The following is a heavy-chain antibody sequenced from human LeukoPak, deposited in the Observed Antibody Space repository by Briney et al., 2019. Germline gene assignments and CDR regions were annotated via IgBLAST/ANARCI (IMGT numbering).Heavy chain of an antibody. CDR1: GFTFSSYS. J-gene: IGHJ6*04. D-gene: IGHD1-26*01. CDR3: ARDIWEEDGMDV. Sequence: PGGSLRLSCAAYGFTFSSYSMNWVRQAPGKGLGWVSSISSSSSYIYYADSVKGRFTISRDNAKNSLYLQMNSLRAEDTAVYYCARDIWEEDGMDVWGKGTTVTVSS. CDR2: ISSSSSYI. V-gene: IGHV3-21*01.